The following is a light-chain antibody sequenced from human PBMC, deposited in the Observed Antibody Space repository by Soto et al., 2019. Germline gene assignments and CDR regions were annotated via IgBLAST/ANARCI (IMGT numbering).Light chain of an antibody. V-gene: IGKV3-20*01. Sequence: IVLTQSPDTLSLSPGERATLYCRASRSVSSSYLAWYQHKAGQAPRLLISGASNSATDIPDRFSGSESGTDFTLTISRLEPEDFVVYYCQHYGSSPPYTFGQGTKLEIK. CDR3: QHYGSSPPYT. CDR2: GAS. CDR1: RSVSSSY. J-gene: IGKJ2*01.